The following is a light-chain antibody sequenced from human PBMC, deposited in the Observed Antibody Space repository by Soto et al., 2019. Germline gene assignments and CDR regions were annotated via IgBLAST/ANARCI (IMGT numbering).Light chain of an antibody. CDR2: EVR. CDR3: ISYRGSDTSYV. J-gene: IGLJ1*01. Sequence: QSALTQPASVSGSPAQSITISCTGTIIYIGSYNYVAWYQQFPGKTPKLIIYEVRNRPSGVSFRFSGSKSGNTASLTISGLQAEDEADYYCISYRGSDTSYVFGTGTKVTVL. V-gene: IGLV2-14*01. CDR1: IIYIGSYNY.